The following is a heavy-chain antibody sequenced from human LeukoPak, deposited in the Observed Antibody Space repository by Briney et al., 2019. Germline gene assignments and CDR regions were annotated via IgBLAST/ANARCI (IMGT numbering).Heavy chain of an antibody. Sequence: PGGSLRLSCAASGFTFSSYWMHWVRQAPGKGLVWVSRVKSDGSTNYADSVKGRFTISRDNAKNTVSLQMNSLRAEDTGAYFCARAPSEIGGYYPEYFRHWGQGTLVTVSS. V-gene: IGHV3-74*01. CDR2: VKSDGST. D-gene: IGHD3-22*01. J-gene: IGHJ1*01. CDR3: ARAPSEIGGYYPEYFRH. CDR1: GFTFSSYW.